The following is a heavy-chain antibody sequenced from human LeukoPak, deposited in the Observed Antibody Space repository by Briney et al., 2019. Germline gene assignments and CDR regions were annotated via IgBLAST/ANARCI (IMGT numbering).Heavy chain of an antibody. CDR3: ARDLVAGTTTGAFDI. J-gene: IGHJ3*02. Sequence: GGSPRLSCAASGFTFDDYGMSWVRQAPGKGLEWVSGINWNGGSTGYADSVKGRFTISRDNAKNSLYLQMNSLRAEDTALYYCARDLVAGTTTGAFDIWGQGTMVTVSS. CDR2: INWNGGST. V-gene: IGHV3-20*04. CDR1: GFTFDDYG. D-gene: IGHD6-19*01.